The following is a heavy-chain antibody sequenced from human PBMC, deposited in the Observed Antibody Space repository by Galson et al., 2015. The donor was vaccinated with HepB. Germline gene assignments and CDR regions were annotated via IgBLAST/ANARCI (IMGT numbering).Heavy chain of an antibody. Sequence: SLRLSCAASGFTFSSYSMNWVRQAPGKGLEWVSSISSSSSYIYYADSVKGRFTISRDNAKNSLYLQMNSLRAEDTAVYYCARGADIVATIGVYWGQGTLVTVSS. CDR2: ISSSSSYI. J-gene: IGHJ4*02. CDR1: GFTFSSYS. D-gene: IGHD5-12*01. V-gene: IGHV3-21*01. CDR3: ARGADIVATIGVY.